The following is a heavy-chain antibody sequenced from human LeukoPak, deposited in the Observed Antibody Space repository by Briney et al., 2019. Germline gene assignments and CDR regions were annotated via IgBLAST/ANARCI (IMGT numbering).Heavy chain of an antibody. V-gene: IGHV3-7*01. CDR2: IKEDGSEK. J-gene: IGHJ4*02. CDR3: ARDSSGYQ. CDR1: GFTFSTYW. Sequence: GSLRLSCAASGFTFSTYWMSWVRQAPGKGLEWVANIKEDGSEKYYGDSVKGRFTISRDNAKNSLYLRMNSLRAEDTAVYYCARDSSGYQWGQGTLVTVSS. D-gene: IGHD3-22*01.